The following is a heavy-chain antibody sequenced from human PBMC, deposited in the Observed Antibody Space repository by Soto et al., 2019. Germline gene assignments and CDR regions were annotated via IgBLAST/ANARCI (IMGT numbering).Heavy chain of an antibody. V-gene: IGHV4-31*03. CDR1: DGYISSGGYY. CDR3: ARDSGGITK. CDR2: IYYSGST. D-gene: IGHD2-15*01. J-gene: IGHJ4*02. Sequence: PSETLSLTYTVSDGYISSGGYYWRWIRQHPGKGLEWIGYIYYSGSTYYNPSLKSRVTISVDTSKNQFSLKLSSVTAADTAVYYCARDSGGITKWGQGTLVTVSS.